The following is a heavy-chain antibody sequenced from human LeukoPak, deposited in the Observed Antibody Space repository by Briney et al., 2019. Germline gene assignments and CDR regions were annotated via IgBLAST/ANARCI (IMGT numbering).Heavy chain of an antibody. CDR1: GGSISSYY. J-gene: IGHJ4*02. V-gene: IGHV4-59*01. Sequence: SETLSLTCTVPGGSISSYYWIWIRQPPGKELHWIGYIYYMWSTNYYPSLKSRVTISIDTSKNQHSLRLPSVTASDTSMYDCASRTYYGSGPDYWGQGNLVTVSS. D-gene: IGHD3-10*01. CDR2: IYYMWST. CDR3: ASRTYYGSGPDY.